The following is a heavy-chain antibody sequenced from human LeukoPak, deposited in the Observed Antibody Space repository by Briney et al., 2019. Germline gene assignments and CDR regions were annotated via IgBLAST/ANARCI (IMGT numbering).Heavy chain of an antibody. Sequence: ASVKVSSKASGYTFTSYGISWVRQAPGQGLEWMGWISAYNGNTNYAQKLQGRVTMTTDTSTSTAYMELRSLRSDDTAVYYCARVATGDGGSEAFDIWGQGTMVTVSS. CDR1: GYTFTSYG. D-gene: IGHD2-15*01. CDR2: ISAYNGNT. J-gene: IGHJ3*02. V-gene: IGHV1-18*01. CDR3: ARVATGDGGSEAFDI.